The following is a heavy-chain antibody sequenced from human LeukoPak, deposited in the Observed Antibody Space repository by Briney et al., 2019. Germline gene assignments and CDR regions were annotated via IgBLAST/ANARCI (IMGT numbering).Heavy chain of an antibody. V-gene: IGHV1-18*01. Sequence: ASVKVSCKASGYTFTSYGISWVRQAPGQGLEWMGWISAYNGNTNYAQKLQGRVTMTTDTSTSTAYMELRSLRSDDTAVYYCARDRGCSSTSCYSWFDPWGQGTLVTVSS. CDR3: ARDRGCSSTSCYSWFDP. CDR1: GYTFTSYG. D-gene: IGHD2-2*01. CDR2: ISAYNGNT. J-gene: IGHJ5*02.